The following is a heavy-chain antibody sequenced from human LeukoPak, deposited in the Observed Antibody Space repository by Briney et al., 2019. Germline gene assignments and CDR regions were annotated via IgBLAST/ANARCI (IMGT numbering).Heavy chain of an antibody. CDR2: LNSDGSFT. D-gene: IGHD4/OR15-4a*01. CDR1: GFTFNNYW. J-gene: IGHJ4*02. CDR3: ASGPGDFGDPFDY. Sequence: GGSLRLSCAASGFTFNNYWMYWVRQAPGKGLVWVSRLNSDGSFTAYADSMKGRFTISRDNAKNTLYLQMYSLRVEDTAVYYCASGPGDFGDPFDYWGQGTLVTVSS. V-gene: IGHV3-74*03.